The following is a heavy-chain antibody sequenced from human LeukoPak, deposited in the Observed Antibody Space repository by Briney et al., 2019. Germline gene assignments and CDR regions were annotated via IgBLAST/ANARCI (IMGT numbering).Heavy chain of an antibody. V-gene: IGHV3-53*05. CDR3: ARVGQLPGFPLDY. D-gene: IGHD2-2*01. CDR1: GFTVSSNY. CDR2: IYSGGST. J-gene: IGHJ4*02. Sequence: GGSLRLSCAASGFTVSSNYMSWVRQAPGKGLEWVSVIYSGGSTYYADSVKGRFTISRDNSKNTLYLQMGSLRAEDMAVYYCARVGQLPGFPLDYWGQGTLVTVSS.